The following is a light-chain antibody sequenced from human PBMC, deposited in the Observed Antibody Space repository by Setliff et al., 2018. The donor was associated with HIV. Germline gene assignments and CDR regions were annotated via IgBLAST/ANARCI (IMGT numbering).Light chain of an antibody. Sequence: QSVLTQPPSESGAPGQRVTISCTGSRTNIGAGFDVHWFQRLPGTAPKVVIYGDNYRPSGVPDRIPGSKSGTSASLAITGLQAEDEADYYCQSYDSSLRGYVFGTGTKVTVL. J-gene: IGLJ1*01. CDR2: GDN. CDR1: RTNIGAGFD. V-gene: IGLV1-40*01. CDR3: QSYDSSLRGYV.